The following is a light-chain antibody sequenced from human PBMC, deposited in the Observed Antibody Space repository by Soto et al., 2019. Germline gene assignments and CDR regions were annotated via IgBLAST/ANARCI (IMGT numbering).Light chain of an antibody. J-gene: IGKJ4*01. Sequence: DIVLTQSPGTLSLSPGERGTLSCRASQSVGSNLAWYQHKPGQAPRLLIYGASTRATGIPARFSGSGSGTEFTLTISSLQSEDFAVYYCQQYNNWPSLTFGGGTKVDIK. V-gene: IGKV3-15*01. CDR1: QSVGSN. CDR3: QQYNNWPSLT. CDR2: GAS.